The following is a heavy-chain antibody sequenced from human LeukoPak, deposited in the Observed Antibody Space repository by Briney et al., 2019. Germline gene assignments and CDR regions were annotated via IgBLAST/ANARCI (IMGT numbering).Heavy chain of an antibody. CDR3: AREPSEATTYYYAAYNWFDP. CDR2: IYTSGST. Sequence: PSQTLSLTCTVSGGSISSSSYYWAWIRQPPGKGLEWIGRIYTSGSTNYNPSLKSRVTMSVDTSKNQFSLKLSSVTAADTAVYYCAREPSEATTYYYAAYNWFDPWGQGTLVTVSS. CDR1: GGSISSSSYY. D-gene: IGHD3-10*01. J-gene: IGHJ5*02. V-gene: IGHV4-61*02.